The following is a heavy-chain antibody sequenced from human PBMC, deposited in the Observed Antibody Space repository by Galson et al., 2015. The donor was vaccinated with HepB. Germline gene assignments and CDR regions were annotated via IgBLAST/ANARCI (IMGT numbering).Heavy chain of an antibody. J-gene: IGHJ2*01. V-gene: IGHV3-23*01. CDR2: NSASGGST. Sequence: SLRLSCAASGFTFSSSDITWVRQAPGKGLEWVSSNSASGGSTYADSVKGRVTISRDNSKNTLYLQMNSLRAEDTAVYYCAKARPYWYFDLWGRGTLVTVSS. CDR1: GFTFSSSD. CDR3: AKARPYWYFDL.